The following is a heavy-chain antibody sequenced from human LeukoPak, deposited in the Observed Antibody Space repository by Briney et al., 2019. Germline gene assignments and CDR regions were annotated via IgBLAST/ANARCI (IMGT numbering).Heavy chain of an antibody. Sequence: PGGSLRLSCAASGFTVSSNYMSWVRQAPGKGLEWVSVTYSGGSTYYADSVKGRFTISRENSKNTLYLQMNSLRAEDTAVYYCARGYGPEYFQHWGQGTLVTVSS. CDR2: TYSGGST. J-gene: IGHJ1*01. D-gene: IGHD5-18*01. CDR3: ARGYGPEYFQH. V-gene: IGHV3-53*01. CDR1: GFTVSSNY.